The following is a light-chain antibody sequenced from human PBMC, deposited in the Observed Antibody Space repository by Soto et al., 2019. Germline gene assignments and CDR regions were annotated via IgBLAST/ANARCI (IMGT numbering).Light chain of an antibody. CDR2: LEGSGSY. V-gene: IGLV4-60*02. Sequence: QSVLTQSSSASASLGSSVKLTCTLSSGHSSYIIAWHQQQPGKAPRYLMKLEGSGSYNKGSGVPDRFSGSSSGADRYRTISNLQFEDDADYYCEPGDSNTQNWVFGGGTKLTVL. CDR1: SGHSSYI. CDR3: EPGDSNTQNWV. J-gene: IGLJ3*02.